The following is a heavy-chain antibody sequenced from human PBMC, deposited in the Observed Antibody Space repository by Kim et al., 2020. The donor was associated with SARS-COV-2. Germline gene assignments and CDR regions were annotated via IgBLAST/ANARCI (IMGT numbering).Heavy chain of an antibody. Sequence: KYYIDSVKGRFTISRDNAKNTMYLEMNNLRVEDTAVYYCARDSSHPVGADYWGQGTLVTVSS. V-gene: IGHV3-33*01. J-gene: IGHJ4*02. D-gene: IGHD6-13*01. CDR2: K. CDR3: ARDSSHPVGADY.